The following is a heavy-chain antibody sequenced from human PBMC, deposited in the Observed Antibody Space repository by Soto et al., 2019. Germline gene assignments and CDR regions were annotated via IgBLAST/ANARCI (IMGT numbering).Heavy chain of an antibody. CDR1: GYTFTSYY. D-gene: IGHD3-22*01. J-gene: IGHJ4*02. V-gene: IGHV1-46*01. Sequence: GASVKVSCKASGYTFTSYYMHWVRQAPGQGLEWMGIINPSGGSTSYAQKFQGRVTMTRDTSTSTVYMELSSLRSEDTAVYYCARSTYYYDSSGYYYYDYWGQGTLVTVS. CDR3: ARSTYYYDSSGYYYYDY. CDR2: INPSGGST.